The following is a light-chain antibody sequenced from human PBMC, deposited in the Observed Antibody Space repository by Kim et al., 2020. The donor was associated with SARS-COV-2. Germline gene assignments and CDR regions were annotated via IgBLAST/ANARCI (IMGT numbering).Light chain of an antibody. V-gene: IGLV3-1*01. CDR3: QAWDSSTVV. J-gene: IGLJ2*01. Sequence: VSPGQTARITCSGDKLGDKFASWYQQKPGQSPVLVIYQDTKRPSGIPERISGSNSGNTATLTISGTQLMDEADYYCQAWDSSTVVFGGGTQLTVL. CDR2: QDT. CDR1: KLGDKF.